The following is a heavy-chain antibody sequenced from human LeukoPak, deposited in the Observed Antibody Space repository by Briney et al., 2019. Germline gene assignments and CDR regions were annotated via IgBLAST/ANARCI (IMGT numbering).Heavy chain of an antibody. CDR2: INSDGSST. V-gene: IGHV3-74*01. D-gene: IGHD1-26*01. Sequence: GGSLRLSCAASGFTFSSYWMHWVRQAPGKGLVWVSRINSDGSSTSYADSVKGRFTISRDNAKNTLYLQMNSLRAEDTAVYYCARVPRIVGAMGIDYWGQGVLVTVSS. CDR1: GFTFSSYW. CDR3: ARVPRIVGAMGIDY. J-gene: IGHJ4*02.